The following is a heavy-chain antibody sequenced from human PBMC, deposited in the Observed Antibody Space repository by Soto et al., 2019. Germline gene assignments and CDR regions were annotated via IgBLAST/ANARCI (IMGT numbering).Heavy chain of an antibody. J-gene: IGHJ4*02. V-gene: IGHV3-30*18. CDR2: ISYDGSNK. D-gene: IGHD3-10*01. Sequence: GGSLRLSCAASGFTFSNYGMHWVRQAPGKGLEWVAVISYDGSNKYYADSVKGRFTISRDNSKNTLYLQMNSLRAEDTAVYYCAKDRSLVRGPMPYWGQGTLVTVSS. CDR1: GFTFSNYG. CDR3: AKDRSLVRGPMPY.